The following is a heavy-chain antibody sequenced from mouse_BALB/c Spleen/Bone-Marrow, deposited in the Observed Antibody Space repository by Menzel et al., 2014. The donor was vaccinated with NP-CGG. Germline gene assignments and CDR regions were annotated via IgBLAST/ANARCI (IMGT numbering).Heavy chain of an antibody. J-gene: IGHJ4*01. D-gene: IGHD1-1*01. CDR1: GYTFTSYW. CDR2: VNPSTGYT. CDR3: ARETVVAYYYAMDY. V-gene: IGHV1-7*01. Sequence: QVQLKESGAELAKPGASVKMSCKASGYTFTSYWMHWVKQRPGQGLEWIGYVNPSTGYTEYNQKFKDKATLTADKSSSTAYMQLSSLTSEDSAVYYCARETVVAYYYAMDYWGQGTSVTVSS.